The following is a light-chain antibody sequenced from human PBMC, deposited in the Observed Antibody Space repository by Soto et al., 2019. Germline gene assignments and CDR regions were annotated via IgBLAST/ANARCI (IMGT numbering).Light chain of an antibody. CDR1: NRDVGSYNL. Sequence: QSVLTQPASVSGSPGQSITIACTGTNRDVGSYNLVSWYQQRPGEAPKLIISEVRNRPSGISYRFTGSKSGNTASLTISGLQAEAEADYYCSSYTTTSTLVFGGGTKLTVL. CDR3: SSYTTTSTLV. J-gene: IGLJ3*02. V-gene: IGLV2-14*01. CDR2: EVR.